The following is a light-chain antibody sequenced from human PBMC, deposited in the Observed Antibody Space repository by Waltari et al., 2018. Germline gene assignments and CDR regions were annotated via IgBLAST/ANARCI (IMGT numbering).Light chain of an antibody. CDR2: GAS. J-gene: IGKJ1*01. V-gene: IGKV3-20*01. Sequence: EIVLTQSPGTLSLSPGERATLSCRASQSVRGSLAWYQQKAGQAPRLLIYGASRRATGIPDRCSGGGSGTDFSLTISRLEPEDFAVYYCQHYVRLPATFGQGTKVEI. CDR1: QSVRGS. CDR3: QHYVRLPAT.